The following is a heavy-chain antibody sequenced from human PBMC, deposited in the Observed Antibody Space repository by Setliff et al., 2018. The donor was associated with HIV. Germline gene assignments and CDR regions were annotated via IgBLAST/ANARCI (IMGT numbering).Heavy chain of an antibody. J-gene: IGHJ2*01. Sequence: PGGSLRLSCAASGFTFSDYYMSWIRQAPGKGLEWVSYISSSGSTIYYADSVKGRFTISRDNAKNSLNLQMNSLRAEDTAVYYCARHLPVFRWYFDLWGRGTLVTVSS. CDR3: ARHLPVFRWYFDL. CDR1: GFTFSDYY. V-gene: IGHV3-11*04. CDR2: ISSSGSTI.